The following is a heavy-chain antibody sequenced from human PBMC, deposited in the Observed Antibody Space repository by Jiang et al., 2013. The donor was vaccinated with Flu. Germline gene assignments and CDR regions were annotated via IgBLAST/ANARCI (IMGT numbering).Heavy chain of an antibody. Sequence: LLKPSETLSLTCTVSGGSISSSSYYWGWIRQPPGKGLEWIGSIYYSGSTYYNPSLKSRVTISVDTSKNQFSLKLSSVTAADTAVYYCATTGGRGYSYGYYFDYWGQGTLVTVSS. J-gene: IGHJ4*02. CDR3: ATTGGRGYSYGYYFDY. CDR2: IYYSGST. V-gene: IGHV4-39*01. CDR1: GGSISSSSYY. D-gene: IGHD5-18*01.